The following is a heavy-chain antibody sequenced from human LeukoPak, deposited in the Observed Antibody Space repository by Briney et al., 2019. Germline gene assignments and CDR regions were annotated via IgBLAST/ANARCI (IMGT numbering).Heavy chain of an antibody. CDR3: AKDWDYGGNYVVVDY. V-gene: IGHV3-43*02. D-gene: IGHD4-23*01. CDR1: GFTFDDYA. J-gene: IGHJ4*02. Sequence: GGSLRLSCAASGFTFDDYAMHWVRQAPGKGLEWVSLISGDGGSTYYADSVKGRFTISRDNSKNSLYLQMNSLRTEDTALYYCAKDWDYGGNYVVVDYWGQGTLVTVSS. CDR2: ISGDGGST.